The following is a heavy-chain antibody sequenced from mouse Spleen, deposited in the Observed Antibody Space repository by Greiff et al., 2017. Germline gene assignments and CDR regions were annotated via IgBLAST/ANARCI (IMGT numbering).Heavy chain of an antibody. V-gene: IGHV1-64*01. CDR1: GYTFTSYW. J-gene: IGHJ1*01. CDR3: ARPDWYFDV. Sequence: QVQLKESGAELAKPGASVKLSCKASGYTFTSYWMHWVKQRPGQGLEWIGMIHPNSGSTNYNEKFKSKATLTVDKSSSTAYMQLSSLTSEDSAVYYCARPDWYFDVWGAGTTVTVSS. CDR2: IHPNSGST.